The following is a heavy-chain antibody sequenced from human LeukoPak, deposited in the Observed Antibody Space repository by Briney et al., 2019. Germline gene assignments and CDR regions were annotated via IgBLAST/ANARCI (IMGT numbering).Heavy chain of an antibody. CDR1: GGSLTSYY. V-gene: IGHV4-59*01. CDR2: FYYSGST. D-gene: IGHD2-2*01. CDR3: ARARYGSTSCPYYFDY. Sequence: PSETLSLTCTVSGGSLTSYYWSWIRQPPGKGLELIGFFYYSGSTNYNPSLKSRVTISLDTSKNQGALKLTSVTAADTAVYYCARARYGSTSCPYYFDYWGQGTLVTVSS. J-gene: IGHJ4*02.